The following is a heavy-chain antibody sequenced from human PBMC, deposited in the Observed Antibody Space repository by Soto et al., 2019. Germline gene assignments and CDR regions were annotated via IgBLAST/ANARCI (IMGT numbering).Heavy chain of an antibody. CDR1: GYTFTSYY. CDR2: INPSGGST. V-gene: IGHV1-46*01. CDR3: ARGLGDDFWSGYYTGEFFDY. Sequence: ASVKVSCKASGYTFTSYYMHWVRQAPGQGLEWMGIINPSGGSTSYAQKFQGRVTMTRDTSTSTVYMELSSLRSEDTAVYYCARGLGDDFWSGYYTGEFFDYWGQGTLVTVSS. D-gene: IGHD3-3*01. J-gene: IGHJ4*02.